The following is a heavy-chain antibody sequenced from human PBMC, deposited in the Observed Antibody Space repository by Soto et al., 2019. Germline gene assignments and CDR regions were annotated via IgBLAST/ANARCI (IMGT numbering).Heavy chain of an antibody. D-gene: IGHD2-21*01. CDR1: GYGFTSNW. CDR3: ARLGVGVPASS. Sequence: EQLVQSGPEVKKPGESLRISCKTSGYGFTSNWIGWVRQMPGKGLEWIGMIYPGDHDTRYSPSFQGLGSIGADTLINTAYLQWSVLKTSDTAMYYCARLGVGVPASSWGQGTRVIVSS. V-gene: IGHV5-51*01. J-gene: IGHJ5*02. CDR2: IYPGDHDT.